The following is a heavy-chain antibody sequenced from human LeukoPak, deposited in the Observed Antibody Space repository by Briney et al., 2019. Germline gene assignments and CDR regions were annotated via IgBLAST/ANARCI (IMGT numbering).Heavy chain of an antibody. Sequence: ASVKVSCTASGYTFTSYYMHWVRQAPGQGLEWMGIINPSGGSTSYAQKFQGRVTMTRDTSTSTVYMELSSLRSEDTAVYYCARVMGESEEWELPSDAFDIWGQGTMVTVSS. CDR3: ARVMGESEEWELPSDAFDI. CDR1: GYTFTSYY. CDR2: INPSGGST. D-gene: IGHD1-26*01. V-gene: IGHV1-46*01. J-gene: IGHJ3*02.